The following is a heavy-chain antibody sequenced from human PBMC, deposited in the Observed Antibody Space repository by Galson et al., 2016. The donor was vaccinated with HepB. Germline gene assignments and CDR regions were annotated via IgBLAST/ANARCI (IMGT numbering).Heavy chain of an antibody. J-gene: IGHJ4*02. Sequence: SLRLSCAASGFTFSSHTMHWVRQAPGKGLEWVAVISYDGTNKYYADSMEGRFTTSRDNSENTLYLQMNSLRPEDTAVYYCVRDAGRDGQLKWGYFDYWGQGTLVTVSS. CDR1: GFTFSSHT. V-gene: IGHV3-30-3*01. D-gene: IGHD5-24*01. CDR3: VRDAGRDGQLKWGYFDY. CDR2: ISYDGTNK.